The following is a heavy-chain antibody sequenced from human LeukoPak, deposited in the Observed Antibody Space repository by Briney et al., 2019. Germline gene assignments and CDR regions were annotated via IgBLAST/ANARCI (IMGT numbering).Heavy chain of an antibody. D-gene: IGHD3-16*01. V-gene: IGHV3-30-3*01. J-gene: IGHJ5*02. CDR3: AGPPYIGGFDP. Sequence: PGGSLRLSCAASGFTLSSYAMHWVRQAPGKGLEWVAVISYDGSNKYYADSVKGRFTISRDNSKNTLYLQMNSLRAEDTAVYYCAGPPYIGGFDPWGQGTLVTVSS. CDR2: ISYDGSNK. CDR1: GFTLSSYA.